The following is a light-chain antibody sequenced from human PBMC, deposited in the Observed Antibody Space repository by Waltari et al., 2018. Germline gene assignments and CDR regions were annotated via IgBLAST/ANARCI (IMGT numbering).Light chain of an antibody. V-gene: IGLV3-10*01. J-gene: IGLJ2*01. CDR1: ALPKKN. CDR3: YSADSSGNHKGI. CDR2: EDT. Sequence: SYELTQPPSVSVSPGQAARITCSGDALPKKNAYWYQQKSGQAPVLGIYEDTKRPSGIPAGFSGSSAGTMATLTISGAQVEDEADYYCYSADSSGNHKGIFGGGTKVTVL.